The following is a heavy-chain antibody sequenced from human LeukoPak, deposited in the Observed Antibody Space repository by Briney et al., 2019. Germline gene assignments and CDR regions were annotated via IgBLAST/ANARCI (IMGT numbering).Heavy chain of an antibody. CDR2: IYSGGST. Sequence: PGGSLRLSCVASGFTVSDNGMTWVRQAPGKGLEWVSVIYSGGSTNYADSVKGRFTISRDNSKNTLYLQMNRLRADDTALYYCARDPGYSYGYDYWGQGTLVTVSS. CDR1: GFTVSDNG. J-gene: IGHJ4*02. V-gene: IGHV3-66*01. CDR3: ARDPGYSYGYDY. D-gene: IGHD5-18*01.